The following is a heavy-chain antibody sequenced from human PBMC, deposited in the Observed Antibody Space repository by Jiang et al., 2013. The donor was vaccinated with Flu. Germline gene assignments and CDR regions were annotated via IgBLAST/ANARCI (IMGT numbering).Heavy chain of an antibody. D-gene: IGHD2-2*01. J-gene: IGHJ4*02. Sequence: GAEVKKPGASVKVSCKASGYTFTGYYMHWVRQAPGQGLEWMGWINPNSGGTNYAQKFQGRVTMTRDTSISTAYLELSRLRPDDTAVYYCARTIGYCSSTICSDFDYWGQGTLVTVSS. V-gene: IGHV1-2*02. CDR1: GYTFTGYY. CDR2: INPNSGGT. CDR3: ARTIGYCSSTICSDFDY.